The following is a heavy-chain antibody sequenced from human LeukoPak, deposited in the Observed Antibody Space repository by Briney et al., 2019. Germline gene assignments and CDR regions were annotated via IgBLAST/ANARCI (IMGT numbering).Heavy chain of an antibody. J-gene: IGHJ4*02. CDR2: IIPILGIA. V-gene: IGHV1-69*04. Sequence: SVKVSCKASGGTYSSYAISWVRQAPGQGLEWMGRIIPILGIANYAQKFQGRVTITADKSTSTAYMELSSLRSEDTAVYYCARVAAGSSGFDYWGQGTLVTVSS. CDR1: GGTYSSYA. CDR3: ARVAAGSSGFDY. D-gene: IGHD6-19*01.